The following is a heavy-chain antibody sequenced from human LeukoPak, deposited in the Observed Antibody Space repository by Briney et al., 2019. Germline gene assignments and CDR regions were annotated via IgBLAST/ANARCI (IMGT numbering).Heavy chain of an antibody. V-gene: IGHV3-48*03. J-gene: IGHJ4*02. Sequence: TGGSLRLSCAVSGLIFSNYEMNWVRQAPGKGLEWVSYISNSDTIMYYADSVKGRFPFSRDIAKNSLYLKMNSLRAEDALFYYVLSGPSVWGQGALVTVSS. CDR2: ISNSDTIM. D-gene: IGHD5-12*01. CDR1: GLIFSNYE. CDR3: LSGPSV.